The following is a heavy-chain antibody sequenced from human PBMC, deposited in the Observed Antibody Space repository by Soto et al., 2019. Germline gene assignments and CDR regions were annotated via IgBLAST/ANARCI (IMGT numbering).Heavy chain of an antibody. Sequence: GGSLRLSCAASGFTFSSYGMHWVRQAPGKGLEWVAVISYDGSNKYYADSVKGRFTISRDNSKNTLYLQMNSLRAEDTAVYYCARRSYVNIVATRYYYYYMDVWGKGTTVTVSS. D-gene: IGHD5-12*01. CDR2: ISYDGSNK. J-gene: IGHJ6*03. CDR1: GFTFSSYG. CDR3: ARRSYVNIVATRYYYYYMDV. V-gene: IGHV3-30*03.